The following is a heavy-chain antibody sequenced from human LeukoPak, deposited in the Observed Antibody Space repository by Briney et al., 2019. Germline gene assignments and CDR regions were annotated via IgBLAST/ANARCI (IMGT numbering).Heavy chain of an antibody. CDR3: ARDPGGSITGTPNWFDP. CDR1: GFTFSSYS. CDR2: ISSSSSYI. V-gene: IGHV3-21*01. Sequence: GGSLRLSCAASGFTFSSYSMNWVRQAPGKGLEWVSSISSSSSYIYYADSVKGRFTISRDNAKNSLYLQMNSLRAEDTAVYYCARDPGGSITGTPNWFDPWGQGTLVTVCS. D-gene: IGHD1-7*01. J-gene: IGHJ5*02.